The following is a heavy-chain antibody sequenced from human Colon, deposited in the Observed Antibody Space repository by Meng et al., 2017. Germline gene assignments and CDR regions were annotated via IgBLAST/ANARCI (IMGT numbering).Heavy chain of an antibody. Sequence: QLPESGPGLVKPSQTRSLTCTVSGASISSEAFDLGWIRQHPGKGLEWIGYMHYSGIANYNPSLNSRIAISVDTSKNHFSLKLSSVTAADTAVYYCARYRYDSSSYSNFFDPWGQGTLVTVSS. V-gene: IGHV4-31*03. CDR3: ARYRYDSSSYSNFFDP. J-gene: IGHJ5*02. CDR2: MHYSGIA. D-gene: IGHD3-22*01. CDR1: GASISSEAFD.